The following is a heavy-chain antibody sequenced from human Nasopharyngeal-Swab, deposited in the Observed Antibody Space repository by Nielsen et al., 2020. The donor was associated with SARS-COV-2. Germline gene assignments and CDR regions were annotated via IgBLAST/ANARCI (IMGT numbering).Heavy chain of an antibody. CDR3: ARLGEFDP. J-gene: IGHJ5*02. Sequence: SETLSLTCTVSGGSIGIYYWSWIRQPPGKGLEWIGNIYYTGTTNYGPSLKSRVTISVDTSKNQFSLKLSSVTAADTAVYYCARLGEFDPWGQGTLVTVSS. D-gene: IGHD3-16*01. CDR2: IYYTGTT. V-gene: IGHV4-59*08. CDR1: GGSIGIYY.